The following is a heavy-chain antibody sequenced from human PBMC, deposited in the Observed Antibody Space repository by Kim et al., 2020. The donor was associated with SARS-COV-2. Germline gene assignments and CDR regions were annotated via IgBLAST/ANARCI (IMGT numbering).Heavy chain of an antibody. CDR2: IRGGIT. Sequence: GGSLRLSCAASGFTFRNYAMTWVRQAPGKGLEWVSTIRGGITYYADSVKGRFTISRDNSKNTLYLQMSSLRAEDTAVYYCAKDLGNWKFDFWGQGTRVTVSS. J-gene: IGHJ5*01. CDR1: GFTFRNYA. D-gene: IGHD1-20*01. CDR3: AKDLGNWKFDF. V-gene: IGHV3-23*01.